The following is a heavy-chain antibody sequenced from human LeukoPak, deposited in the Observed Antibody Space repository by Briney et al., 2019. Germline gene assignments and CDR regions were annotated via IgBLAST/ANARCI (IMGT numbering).Heavy chain of an antibody. CDR1: GFTFSSYW. CDR3: ARITDFWSGYYPSPFDY. Sequence: GGSLRLSCTASGFTFSSYWMDWVRQAPGKGLEWVANIKQDGSEKYYVDSVKGRFTISRGNAKNSLYLKMTSLRAEDTAVYYCARITDFWSGYYPSPFDYWGQGTLVTVSS. J-gene: IGHJ4*02. CDR2: IKQDGSEK. D-gene: IGHD3-3*01. V-gene: IGHV3-7*01.